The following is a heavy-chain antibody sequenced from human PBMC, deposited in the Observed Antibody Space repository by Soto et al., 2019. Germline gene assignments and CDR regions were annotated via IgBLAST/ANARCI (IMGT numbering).Heavy chain of an antibody. CDR2: FIPILDMA. D-gene: IGHD2-21*01. Sequence: QVQVVQSGAEVKKPESSVKVSCKPSGGTFNTYTVNWVRLAPGHGLEWMGRFIPILDMANYAQKFQERVTITADRSTFTAYMELHSLTSDDTAVYYCAITYCRDNSCPRDFDFWGPGTRVTVSS. J-gene: IGHJ4*02. V-gene: IGHV1-69*02. CDR3: AITYCRDNSCPRDFDF. CDR1: GGTFNTYT.